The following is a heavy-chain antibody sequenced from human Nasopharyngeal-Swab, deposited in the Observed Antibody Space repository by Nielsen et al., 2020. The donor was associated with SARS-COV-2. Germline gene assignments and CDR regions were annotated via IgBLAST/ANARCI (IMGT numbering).Heavy chain of an antibody. D-gene: IGHD3-3*01. V-gene: IGHV3-48*03. CDR1: GFTFSSYE. CDR3: ARDKPGITIFGVVIGPFDY. Sequence: GESLKISCAASGFTFSSYEMNWVRQAPGKGLERVSYISSSGSTIYYADPVKGRFNISRDNAKNSLYLQMNSLRAEDTAVYYCARDKPGITIFGVVIGPFDYWGQGTLVTVSS. J-gene: IGHJ4*02. CDR2: ISSSGSTI.